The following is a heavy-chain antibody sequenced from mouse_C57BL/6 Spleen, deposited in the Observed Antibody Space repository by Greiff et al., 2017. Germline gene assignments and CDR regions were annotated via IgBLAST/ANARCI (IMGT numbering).Heavy chain of an antibody. CDR1: GYTFTSYW. CDR3: ARSGMARYAMDD. Sequence: QVHVKQPGAELVKPGASVKLSCKASGYTFTSYWMHWVKQRPGQGLEWIGMIHPNSGSTNYNEKFKSKATLTVDKSSSTAYMQLSSLTSEDSAVYYCARSGMARYAMDDWGQGTSVTVSS. V-gene: IGHV1-64*01. J-gene: IGHJ4*01. D-gene: IGHD4-1*01. CDR2: IHPNSGST.